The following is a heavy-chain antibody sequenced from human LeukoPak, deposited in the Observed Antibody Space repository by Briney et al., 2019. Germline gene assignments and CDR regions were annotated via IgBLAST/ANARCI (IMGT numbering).Heavy chain of an antibody. J-gene: IGHJ4*02. CDR2: INPKKGDT. CDR1: GNSFTAFH. V-gene: IGHV1-2*02. D-gene: IGHD2-15*01. CDR3: ARDGGEKSFDS. Sequence: ASVKVSCKAPGNSFTAFHIHWLRQAAGQGLEWMGWINPKKGDTNCAQKFQGRVTMTRDTSINTAYLEVNRLTSDDAAIYYCARDGGEKSFDSWGQGALVTGSS.